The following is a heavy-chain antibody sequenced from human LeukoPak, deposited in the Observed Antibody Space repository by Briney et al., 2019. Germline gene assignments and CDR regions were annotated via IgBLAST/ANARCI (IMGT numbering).Heavy chain of an antibody. CDR1: GYTFTSYY. Sequence: ASVKVSCKASGYTFTSYYIHWVGQAPGQGLGWRGKINPSGGSTSYAQKFQGRVTMTRHTSTSTVYMELSSLRSEDTAVYYCARAPMATIVWTDYWGQGTLVTVSS. V-gene: IGHV1-46*01. D-gene: IGHD5-24*01. CDR2: INPSGGST. CDR3: ARAPMATIVWTDY. J-gene: IGHJ4*02.